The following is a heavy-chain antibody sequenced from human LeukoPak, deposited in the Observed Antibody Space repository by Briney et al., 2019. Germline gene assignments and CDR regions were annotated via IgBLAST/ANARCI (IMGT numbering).Heavy chain of an antibody. CDR2: ISYDGSNK. D-gene: IGHD2-21*02. J-gene: IGHJ4*02. V-gene: IGHV3-30*04. Sequence: LTGRSLRLSCAASGFTFSSYAVHWVRQAPGKGLEWVAVISYDGSNKYYADSVKGRFTISRGNSKNTLYLQMNSLRAEDTAVYYCARSRVTADFDYWGQGTLVTVSS. CDR1: GFTFSSYA. CDR3: ARSRVTADFDY.